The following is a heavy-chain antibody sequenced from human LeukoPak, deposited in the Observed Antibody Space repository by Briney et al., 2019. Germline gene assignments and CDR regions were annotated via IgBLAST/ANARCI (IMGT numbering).Heavy chain of an antibody. Sequence: SETLSLTCTVSGVSISSYYWSWIRQPAGKGLEWIGRIYTSGSTNYNPSLKSRVTMSVDTFKNQFSLKLSSVTAADTAVYYCAGIAAAGHAEYFQHWGQGTLVTVSS. CDR2: IYTSGST. CDR3: AGIAAAGHAEYFQH. J-gene: IGHJ1*01. CDR1: GVSISSYY. V-gene: IGHV4-4*07. D-gene: IGHD6-13*01.